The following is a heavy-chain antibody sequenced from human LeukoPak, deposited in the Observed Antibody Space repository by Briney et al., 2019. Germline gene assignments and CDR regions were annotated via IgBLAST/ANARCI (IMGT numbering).Heavy chain of an antibody. J-gene: IGHJ4*02. V-gene: IGHV3-53*01. CDR1: GVTVSSSY. Sequence: GGSLRRSCAASGVTVSSSYMSWVRQAPGKGLEWVSVLYNGGTRYHAGSVAGRFTVSRDNSKYTLYLQMNSRRAEDTALYYCAREIGGPLRYFDYGGQGALVSV. CDR2: LYNGGTR. D-gene: IGHD2-21*02. CDR3: AREIGGPLRYFDY.